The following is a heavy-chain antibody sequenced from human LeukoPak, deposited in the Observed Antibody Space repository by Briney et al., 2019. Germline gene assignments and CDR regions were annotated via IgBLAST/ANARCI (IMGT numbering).Heavy chain of an antibody. V-gene: IGHV3-48*01. Sequence: GGSLRLSCAASGFTFSSYRMNWVRQAPGKGVEWVSYISSSSSTIYYADSVKGRFTISRDNAKNSLYLQMNSLRAEDTAVYYCARLALQEVGATQTYYLDYWGQGTLVTVSS. D-gene: IGHD1-26*01. J-gene: IGHJ4*02. CDR1: GFTFSSYR. CDR2: ISSSSSTI. CDR3: ARLALQEVGATQTYYLDY.